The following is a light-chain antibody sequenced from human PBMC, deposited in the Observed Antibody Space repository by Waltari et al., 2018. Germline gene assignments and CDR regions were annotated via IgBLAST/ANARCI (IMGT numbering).Light chain of an antibody. V-gene: IGKV3-15*01. J-gene: IGKJ1*01. Sequence: EIVLTQSPASLSVSPGERVTLSCRASQSVRHNLAWYHPRPGQPPRLLIQGVSTRANGIPARFSGSGSGTEFTLTISSLQSEDFAVYLCQQYDTWPRTFGQGTKVGVK. CDR3: QQYDTWPRT. CDR2: GVS. CDR1: QSVRHN.